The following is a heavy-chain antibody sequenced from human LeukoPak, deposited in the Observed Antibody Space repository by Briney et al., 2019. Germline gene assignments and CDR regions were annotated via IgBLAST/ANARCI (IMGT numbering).Heavy chain of an antibody. CDR2: IYYSGST. J-gene: IGHJ6*03. D-gene: IGHD3-22*01. CDR3: ARSRWDSSGYYYYYYYMDV. CDR1: GGSISSYY. V-gene: IGHV4-59*01. Sequence: SETLSLTCPVSGGSISSYYWSWIRQPPGKGLEWIGYIYYSGSTNYNPSLKSRVTISVDTSKNQFSLKLSSVTAADTAVYYCARSRWDSSGYYYYYYYMDVWGKGTTVTISS.